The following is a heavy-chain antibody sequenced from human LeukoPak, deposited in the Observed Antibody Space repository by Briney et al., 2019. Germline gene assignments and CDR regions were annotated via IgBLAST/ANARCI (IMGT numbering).Heavy chain of an antibody. J-gene: IGHJ4*02. CDR3: ARSAGKFHKIDY. D-gene: IGHD6-13*01. Sequence: ASVKVSCKASGYTFTSYYMHWMRQAPRQGLEWMGIINPSGGSTSYAQKFQGRVTMTRDTSTSTVYMELSSLRSEDTAVYYCARSAGKFHKIDYWGQGTLVTVSS. CDR2: INPSGGST. V-gene: IGHV1-46*03. CDR1: GYTFTSYY.